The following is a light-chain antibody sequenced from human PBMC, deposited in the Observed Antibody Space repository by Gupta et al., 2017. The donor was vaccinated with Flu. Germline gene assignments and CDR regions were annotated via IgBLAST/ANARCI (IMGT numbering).Light chain of an antibody. Sequence: PSPATLSASVGDRVTCTGRASQSISSWVDWQQPTPGKAPKLLLYRTLTLGTAVLLRFSGSGSGTEFTLTSRRPQADDFGTCYSQQYTTFTFGHGTKVDMK. CDR3: QQYTTFT. CDR1: QSISSW. V-gene: IGKV1-5*03. J-gene: IGKJ3*01. CDR2: RTL.